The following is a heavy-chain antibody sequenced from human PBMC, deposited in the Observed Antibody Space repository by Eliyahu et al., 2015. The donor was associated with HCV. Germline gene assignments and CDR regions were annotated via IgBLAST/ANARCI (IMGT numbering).Heavy chain of an antibody. J-gene: IGHJ4*02. Sequence: EVQLVXSGGGLVQPGGSLXLSCAASGFTFRNYWMYWVRQAPGMGLVWVSRISWDGGTTGYADSVKGRFTVSRDNAKNTLDLQMNNLRVDDTAVYFCTRGDSWGQGTLVTVSS. CDR1: GFTFRNYW. V-gene: IGHV3-74*01. CDR3: TRGDS. CDR2: ISWDGGTT.